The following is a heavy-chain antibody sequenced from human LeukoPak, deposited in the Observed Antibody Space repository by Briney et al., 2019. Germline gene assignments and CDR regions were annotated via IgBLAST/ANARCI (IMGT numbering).Heavy chain of an antibody. J-gene: IGHJ4*02. D-gene: IGHD3-10*01. CDR2: TYYRSNWYN. CDR1: GDSVSSNSAA. Sequence: PSQTLSLTCAISGDSVSSNSAAWNWIRQSPSRGLEWLGRTYYRSNWYNDYAVSVKSRITINPDTSKNQFSLQVNSVTPEDTAVYYCARARLRHNYGSGTSFDYWGQGTLVTVSS. CDR3: ARARLRHNYGSGTSFDY. V-gene: IGHV6-1*01.